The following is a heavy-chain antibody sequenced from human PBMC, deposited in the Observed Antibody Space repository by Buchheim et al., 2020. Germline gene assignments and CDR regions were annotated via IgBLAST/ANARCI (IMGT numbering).Heavy chain of an antibody. CDR3: ARAARYSGSSWYKFDY. Sequence: EVQLVESGGGLVQPGGSLRLSCAASGFTFSSYWMSWVRQAPGKGLEWVANIKQDGSEKYYVDSVKGRFTISRDNAKNSLDLQMNSLRAEDTAVYYCARAARYSGSSWYKFDYWGQGTL. CDR1: GFTFSSYW. V-gene: IGHV3-7*01. J-gene: IGHJ4*02. CDR2: IKQDGSEK. D-gene: IGHD6-13*01.